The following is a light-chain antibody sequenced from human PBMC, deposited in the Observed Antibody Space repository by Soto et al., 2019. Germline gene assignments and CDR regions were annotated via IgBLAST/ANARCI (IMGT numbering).Light chain of an antibody. CDR2: SNN. CDR1: NSNIGSHT. V-gene: IGLV1-44*01. J-gene: IGLJ1*01. Sequence: QSVLTQAPSASGTPGQGVTISCSGRNSNIGSHTVNWYQQLPGTAPKLLIYSNNQRPSGVPDRFSGSGSGTSASLAISGLQSEDEADYYCAAWDDSLNGYVFGTGTKLTVL. CDR3: AAWDDSLNGYV.